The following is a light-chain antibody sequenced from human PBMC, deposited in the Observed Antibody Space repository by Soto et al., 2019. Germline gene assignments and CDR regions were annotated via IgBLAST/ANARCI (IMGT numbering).Light chain of an antibody. CDR1: QTISSW. CDR3: QHYNSYSYT. V-gene: IGKV1-5*03. CDR2: KAS. J-gene: IGKJ2*01. Sequence: DIQMTQSPSTLSGSVGDRVTITCRASQTISSWLAWYQQKPGKAPKLLIYKASTLKSGVPSRFSGSGSGTEFTLTISSLQPDDFATYYCQHYNSYSYTFGQGTQLEIK.